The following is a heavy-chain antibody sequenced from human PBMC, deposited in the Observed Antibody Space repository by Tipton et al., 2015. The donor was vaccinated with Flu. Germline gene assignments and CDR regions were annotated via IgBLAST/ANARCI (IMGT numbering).Heavy chain of an antibody. CDR1: GFIFSTYG. V-gene: IGHV3-30*18. J-gene: IGHJ5*01. CDR2: TSYDGAYK. D-gene: IGHD5-24*01. CDR3: AKEIFQGGPAVILHNYFDP. Sequence: SLRLSCVGSGFIFSTYGMHWVRQAPGKGLEWVAATSYDGAYKSYADSVKGRFTISRDNARNTLYLQMDSLRAEDTALYYCAKEIFQGGPAVILHNYFDPWGQGTLVTVSS.